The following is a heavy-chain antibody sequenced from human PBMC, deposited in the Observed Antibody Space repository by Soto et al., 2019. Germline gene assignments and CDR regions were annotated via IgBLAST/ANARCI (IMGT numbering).Heavy chain of an antibody. CDR2: IIPIFGTA. CDR1: GGAFSSYS. V-gene: IGHV1-69*01. D-gene: IGHD5-18*01. CDR3: ARGYSYGPGAPYYYYGMDV. Sequence: PLKVDCKASGGAFSSYSISCLRKKTGQGLDWMGGIIPIFGTANYAQKFQGRVTITADESTSTAYMELSSLRSEDTAVYYCARGYSYGPGAPYYYYGMDVWGQGTTVTVSS. J-gene: IGHJ6*02.